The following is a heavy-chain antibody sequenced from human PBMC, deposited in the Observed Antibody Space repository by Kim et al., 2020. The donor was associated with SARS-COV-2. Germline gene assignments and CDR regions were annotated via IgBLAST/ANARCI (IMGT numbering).Heavy chain of an antibody. D-gene: IGHD3-22*01. CDR3: ARDQSGYYFHCDY. CDR2: ISYDGSNK. J-gene: IGHJ4*02. CDR1: GFTFSSYA. V-gene: IGHV3-30-3*01. Sequence: GGSLRLSCAASGFTFSSYAMHWVRQAPGKGLEWVAVISYDGSNKYYADSVKSRFTISRDNSKNTLYLQMNSLRAEDTAVYYCARDQSGYYFHCDYWGQGTLVTVSS.